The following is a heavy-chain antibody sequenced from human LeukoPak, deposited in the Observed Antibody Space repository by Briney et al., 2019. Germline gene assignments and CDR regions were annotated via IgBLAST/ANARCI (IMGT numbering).Heavy chain of an antibody. Sequence: GGSLRLSCAASGFTFDDYAMHWVRQAPGKGLEWVSGISWNSGSIGYADSVKGRFTISRDNAKNSLYLQMNSLRAEDTALYYCARSRYFDWYIDYWGQGTLVTVSS. J-gene: IGHJ4*02. V-gene: IGHV3-9*01. CDR1: GFTFDDYA. CDR2: ISWNSGSI. D-gene: IGHD3-9*01. CDR3: ARSRYFDWYIDY.